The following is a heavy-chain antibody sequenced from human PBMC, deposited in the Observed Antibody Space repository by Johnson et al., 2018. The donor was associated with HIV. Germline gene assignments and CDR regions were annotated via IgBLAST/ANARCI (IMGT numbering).Heavy chain of an antibody. V-gene: IGHV3-13*01. Sequence: VQLVESGGGLVQPGGSLRLSCAASGFTFSNYDMHWVRQATGKGLEWVSAIGTAGDTYYPGSVKGRFTISRENAKNSLYLQMNSLRAGDTAVYYCARDSGQQLADAFDIWGQGTMVTVSS. CDR1: GFTFSNYD. J-gene: IGHJ3*02. D-gene: IGHD6-6*01. CDR2: IGTAGDT. CDR3: ARDSGQQLADAFDI.